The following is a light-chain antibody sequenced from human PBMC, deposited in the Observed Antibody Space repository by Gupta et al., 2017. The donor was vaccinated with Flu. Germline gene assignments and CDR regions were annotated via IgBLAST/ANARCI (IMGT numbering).Light chain of an antibody. CDR1: QSISSSY. J-gene: IGKJ2*01. CDR2: GAS. V-gene: IGKV3-20*01. CDR3: QQDGNSPRT. Sequence: GTLYLSPGERATLACRASQSISSSYLAWYQQKPGQAPRLLIQGASRRATGIPDRFSGSGSGTDFTLTISRLEPEDCAVYYCQQDGNSPRTFGQGTKLEIK.